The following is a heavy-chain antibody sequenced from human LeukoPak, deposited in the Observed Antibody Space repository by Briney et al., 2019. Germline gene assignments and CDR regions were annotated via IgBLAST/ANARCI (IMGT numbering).Heavy chain of an antibody. CDR3: AREPVGTSFDY. D-gene: IGHD1-14*01. CDR1: GGSISDYY. V-gene: IGHV4-4*07. Sequence: PSETLSLTCTVSGGSISDYYWDWIRQPAGKGLEWIGRIYTSGSTNCHPSLKSRVTMSVDTSKNQFSLRLISVTAADTAVYYCAREPVGTSFDYWGQGTLVTVSS. CDR2: IYTSGST. J-gene: IGHJ4*02.